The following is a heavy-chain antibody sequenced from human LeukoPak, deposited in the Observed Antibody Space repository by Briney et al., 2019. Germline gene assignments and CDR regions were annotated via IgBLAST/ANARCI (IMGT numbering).Heavy chain of an antibody. Sequence: SETLSLTCTVSGSSIGAYSWSWIRQPPGKGLEWVGYIYTTGSTHYNPSLKSRVTMSLDTSKNQFSLNLSSVTAADTAVYYCARMGGYSGYATHWGQGTLVTVSS. J-gene: IGHJ4*02. CDR1: GSSIGAYS. CDR2: IYTTGST. D-gene: IGHD5-12*01. V-gene: IGHV4-4*09. CDR3: ARMGGYSGYATH.